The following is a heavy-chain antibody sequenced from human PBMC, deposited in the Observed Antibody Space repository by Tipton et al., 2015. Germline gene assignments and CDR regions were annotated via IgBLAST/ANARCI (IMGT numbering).Heavy chain of an antibody. CDR3: AKDHTGSSGYPDALDI. Sequence: QLVQSGGGLTQPGGSLRLSCTASGFNVSTHYMNWVRQAPGKGLEWVSAITATGHRPNYADSVKGRFTISRDNSKNTLYLQMNSLRAEDTAVYFCAKDHTGSSGYPDALDIWGQGTMVTVSS. D-gene: IGHD3-22*01. J-gene: IGHJ3*02. V-gene: IGHV3-23*04. CDR1: GFNVSTHY. CDR2: TATGHRP.